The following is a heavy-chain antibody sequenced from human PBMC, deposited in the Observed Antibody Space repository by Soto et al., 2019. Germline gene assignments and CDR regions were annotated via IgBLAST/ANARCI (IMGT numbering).Heavy chain of an antibody. J-gene: IGHJ6*02. CDR1: GFSFSSIGEG. CDR2: IYWDDDK. V-gene: IGHV2-5*02. CDR3: VQSRCGGDCLQSYSSHSCYGLDV. D-gene: IGHD2-21*02. Sequence: QITLKESGPTLVKPTQTLTLTCTFPGFSFSSIGEGVGWIRQPPGKALEWLALIYWDDDKRYSPSLKSRLTITKDASKNQVVLTMTNMDPVDTATYYCVQSRCGGDCLQSYSSHSCYGLDVWGQGTTVTVSS.